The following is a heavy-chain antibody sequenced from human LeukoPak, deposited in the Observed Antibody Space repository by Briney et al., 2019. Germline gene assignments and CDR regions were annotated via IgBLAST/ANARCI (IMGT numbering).Heavy chain of an antibody. CDR1: GGTFSSYA. J-gene: IGHJ4*02. Sequence: GASVKVSCKASGGTFSSYAISWVRQAPGQGLEWMGGIIPIFGTANYAQKFQGRVTITADESTSTAYMELSSLRSEDTAVYYCAIDIMTRGGFDYWGQGTLVTVSS. D-gene: IGHD3-16*01. V-gene: IGHV1-69*13. CDR3: AIDIMTRGGFDY. CDR2: IIPIFGTA.